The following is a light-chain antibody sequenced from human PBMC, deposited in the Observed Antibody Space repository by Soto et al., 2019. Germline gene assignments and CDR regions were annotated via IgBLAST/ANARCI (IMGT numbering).Light chain of an antibody. Sequence: QSALTQPASVSGSPGQSITISCIGTSSDVGNYNLVSWYQPHPGKAPKLLIFEVTKRPSGVSNRFSGSKSGNSASLTISGLQAADGADYYCCSYVGCSPLDVVFCGGTNLTVL. CDR2: EVT. CDR3: CSYVGCSPLDVV. CDR1: SSDVGNYNL. J-gene: IGLJ2*01. V-gene: IGLV2-23*02.